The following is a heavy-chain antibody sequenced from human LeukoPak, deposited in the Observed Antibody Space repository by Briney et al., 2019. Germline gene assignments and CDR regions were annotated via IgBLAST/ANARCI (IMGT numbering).Heavy chain of an antibody. V-gene: IGHV1-2*02. D-gene: IGHD6-19*01. Sequence: ASVKVSCKASGYTFTSYYMHWVRQAPGQGLEWMGWINPNSGDTNYAQKFQGRVTVTRDTSISTAYMELSRLRSDDTAVYYCARVGSSGWYVHPTLDYWGQGTLLTVSS. J-gene: IGHJ4*02. CDR1: GYTFTSYY. CDR2: INPNSGDT. CDR3: ARVGSSGWYVHPTLDY.